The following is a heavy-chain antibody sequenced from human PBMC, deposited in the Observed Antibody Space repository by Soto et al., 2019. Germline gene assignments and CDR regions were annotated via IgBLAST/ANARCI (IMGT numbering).Heavy chain of an antibody. CDR3: AKVLLTYTSGWYHPHFDY. CDR2: VSNDGSNK. J-gene: IGHJ4*02. V-gene: IGHV3-30*18. CDR1: GFTFSSYV. Sequence: PGGSLRLSCAASGFTFSSYVMHWVRQAPGKGLEWVAVVSNDGSNKDYADSVMGRFTISRDNSKNTLYLQMNSLRAEDTAVYYCAKVLLTYTSGWYHPHFDYWGQGTLVTVSS. D-gene: IGHD6-19*01.